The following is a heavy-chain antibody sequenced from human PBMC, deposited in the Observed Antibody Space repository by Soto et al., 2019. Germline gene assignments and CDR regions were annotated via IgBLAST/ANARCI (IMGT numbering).Heavy chain of an antibody. CDR3: ASLHDYGDSY. CDR2: ISYSGST. V-gene: IGHV4-39*01. J-gene: IGHJ4*02. D-gene: IGHD4-17*01. Sequence: KASETLSLTCTVSGGSISSSGYYWGWVRQPPGKGLGWIGTISYSGSTYYNPSLKSRVTISVDTSKNQFSLKLSSVTAADTAVYYCASLHDYGDSYWGQGTLVTVSS. CDR1: GGSISSSGYY.